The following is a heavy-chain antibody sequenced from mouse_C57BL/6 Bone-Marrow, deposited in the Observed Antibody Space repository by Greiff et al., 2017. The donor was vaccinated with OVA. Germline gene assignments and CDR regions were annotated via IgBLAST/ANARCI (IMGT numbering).Heavy chain of an antibody. CDR3: ARVYYSNYLAWFAY. Sequence: VQLQQPGAELVKPGASVKLSCKASGYTFTSYWMQWVKQRPGQGLEWIGEIDPSDSYTNYNQKFKGKATLTVDTSSSTAYMQLSSLTSEGSAVYYCARVYYSNYLAWFAYWGQGTLVTVSA. J-gene: IGHJ3*01. CDR1: GYTFTSYW. V-gene: IGHV1-50*01. D-gene: IGHD2-5*01. CDR2: IDPSDSYT.